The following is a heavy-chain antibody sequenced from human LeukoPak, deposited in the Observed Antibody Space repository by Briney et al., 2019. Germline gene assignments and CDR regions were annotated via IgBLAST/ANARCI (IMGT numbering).Heavy chain of an antibody. CDR1: GFTFSDYY. D-gene: IGHD1-20*01. V-gene: IGHV3-11*04. Sequence: GGFLRLSCAASGFTFSDYYMSWIRQAPGKGLEWVSYISSSGSTIYYADSVKGRFTISRDNAKNSLNLQMNSLRAEDTAVYYCAKDNWNGAFDIWGQGTMVTVSS. CDR2: ISSSGSTI. CDR3: AKDNWNGAFDI. J-gene: IGHJ3*02.